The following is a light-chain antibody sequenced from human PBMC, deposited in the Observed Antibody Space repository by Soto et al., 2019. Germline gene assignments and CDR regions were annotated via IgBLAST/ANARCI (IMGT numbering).Light chain of an antibody. J-gene: IGKJ1*01. V-gene: IGKV3-15*01. CDR2: RAS. Sequence: EIMMTQSPSTLSASAGERATVSCRASQSVSSTLAWYQQKPGQAPRLLIYRASTMATGIPARFSGSRSGTEFTLTISSLQSEDFASYYCQQYNNCPRTVGQGTKVEIK. CDR1: QSVSST. CDR3: QQYNNCPRT.